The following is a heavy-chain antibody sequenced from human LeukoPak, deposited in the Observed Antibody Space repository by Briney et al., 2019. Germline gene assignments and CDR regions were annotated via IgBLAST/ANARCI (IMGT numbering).Heavy chain of an antibody. CDR2: IYYSGST. CDR1: GSSIRSYF. J-gene: IGHJ4*02. V-gene: IGHV4-59*12. CDR3: AREEGSSSSGIDY. D-gene: IGHD6-6*01. Sequence: SETLSLTCSVSGSSIRSYFWSWIRQSPGRGLEWIGYIYYSGSTYYNPSLKSRVTISVDTSKNQFSLKLSSVTAADAAVYYCAREEGSSSSGIDYWGQGTLVTVSS.